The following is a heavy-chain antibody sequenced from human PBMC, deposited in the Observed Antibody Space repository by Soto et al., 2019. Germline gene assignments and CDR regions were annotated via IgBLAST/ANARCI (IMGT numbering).Heavy chain of an antibody. Sequence: EVQLLASGGGLVQPGGSLRLSCAASGFTFSSYAMSWVRQAPGKGLEWVSAISGSGGSTYYADSVKGRFTISRDNSKNTLYLQMNSLRAEDTAVYYCAKVPYGDYEVYWYFDLWGRGTLVTVSS. CDR1: GFTFSSYA. CDR3: AKVPYGDYEVYWYFDL. D-gene: IGHD4-17*01. CDR2: ISGSGGST. J-gene: IGHJ2*01. V-gene: IGHV3-23*01.